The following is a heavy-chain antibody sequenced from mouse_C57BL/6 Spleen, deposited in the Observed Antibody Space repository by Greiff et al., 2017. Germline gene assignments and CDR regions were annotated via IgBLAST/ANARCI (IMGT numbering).Heavy chain of an antibody. CDR2: IYPGSGST. CDR3: ARGQDDGYYSWFAY. J-gene: IGHJ3*01. Sequence: QVQLQQPGAELVKPGASVKMSCKASGYTFTSYWITWVKQRPGQGLEWIGDIYPGSGSTNYNEKFKSKATLTVDTSSSTAYMQLSSLTAEDSAVYYCARGQDDGYYSWFAYWGQGTLVTVSA. V-gene: IGHV1-55*01. D-gene: IGHD2-3*01. CDR1: GYTFTSYW.